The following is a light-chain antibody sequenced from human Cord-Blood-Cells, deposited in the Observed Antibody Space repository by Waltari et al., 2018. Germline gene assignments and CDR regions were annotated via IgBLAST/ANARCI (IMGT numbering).Light chain of an antibody. J-gene: IGLJ1*01. CDR1: SSNIGSNY. V-gene: IGLV1-47*01. CDR2: RNN. CDR3: AAWDDSLSGFYV. Sequence: QSVLTQPPSASGTPGQRVTISCSGRSSNIGSNYVYWYQQLPGTAPKLLIYRNNQRPSGVPDRFSDSKSGTSASLAISGLRSEDEADYYCAAWDDSLSGFYVFGTGTKVTVL.